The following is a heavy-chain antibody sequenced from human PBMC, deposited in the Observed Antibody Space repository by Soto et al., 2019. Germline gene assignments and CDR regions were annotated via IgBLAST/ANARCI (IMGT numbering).Heavy chain of an antibody. CDR1: GFTFDYYA. Sequence: GGSRRRSWAASGFTFDYYAMHWVRQPPGKGLEWVSLISWDGSNRHYADSVQGRFTISRDNSKYSLYLEMNSLRPEDTALYYCAKDISRGPTKNYDFWSGPDYWGQGTLVTVSS. V-gene: IGHV3-43D*04. J-gene: IGHJ4*02. CDR3: AKDISRGPTKNYDFWSGPDY. D-gene: IGHD3-3*01. CDR2: ISWDGSNR.